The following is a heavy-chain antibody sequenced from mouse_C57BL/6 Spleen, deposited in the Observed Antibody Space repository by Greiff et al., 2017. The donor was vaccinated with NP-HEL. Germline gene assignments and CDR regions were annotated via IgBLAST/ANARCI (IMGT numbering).Heavy chain of an antibody. CDR2: IRLKSDNYAT. CDR1: GFTFSNYW. CDR3: TRSSWFAY. J-gene: IGHJ3*01. D-gene: IGHD1-1*01. V-gene: IGHV6-3*01. Sequence: DVQLVESGGGLVQPGGSMKLSCVASGFTFSNYWMNWVRQSPEKGLEWVAQIRLKSDNYATHYAESVKGRFTISRDDSKSSVYLQMNNLRAEDTGIYYCTRSSWFAYWGQGTLVTVSA.